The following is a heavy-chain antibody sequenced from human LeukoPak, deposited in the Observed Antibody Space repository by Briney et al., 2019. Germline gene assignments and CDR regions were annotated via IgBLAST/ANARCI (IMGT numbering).Heavy chain of an antibody. J-gene: IGHJ6*02. Sequence: GGSLRLSCAASGFTFDDYAMHWVRQAPGKGLEWVSGISWNSGSIGYADSVKGRFTISRDNAKNSLYLQMNSLRAEDTALYYCAKDIGTGYSNYYYYGMDVWGQGTTVTVSS. CDR2: ISWNSGSI. V-gene: IGHV3-9*01. CDR3: AKDIGTGYSNYYYYGMDV. CDR1: GFTFDDYA. D-gene: IGHD6-13*01.